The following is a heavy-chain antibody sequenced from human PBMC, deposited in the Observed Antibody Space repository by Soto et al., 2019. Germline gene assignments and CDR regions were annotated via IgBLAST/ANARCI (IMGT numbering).Heavy chain of an antibody. Sequence: EVQLVESGGGLVRPGGSLRLSCAASGFSVNNNYMSWVRQAPGKGLEWVSIIYSGGDTTYYVDSVKGRFTISRDTSKNALYLQMNSLRAEDTAVYYCARGPLTRSPLFFDYWGQGTLVTVSS. D-gene: IGHD4-4*01. CDR3: ARGPLTRSPLFFDY. CDR1: GFSVNNNY. J-gene: IGHJ4*02. CDR2: IYSGGDTT. V-gene: IGHV3-66*01.